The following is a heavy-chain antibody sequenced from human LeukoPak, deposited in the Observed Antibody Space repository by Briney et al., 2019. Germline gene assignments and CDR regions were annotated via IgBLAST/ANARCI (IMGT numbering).Heavy chain of an antibody. CDR1: GGFISSYY. V-gene: IGHV4-59*01. J-gene: IGHJ4*02. D-gene: IGHD2-2*01. CDR3: ARGGERDIVVVPAAEFDY. Sequence: SETLSLTCTVSGGFISSYYWSWIRQPPGKGLEWIGYIYYSGSTDYNPSLKSRVTISVDTSKNQFSLKLSSVTAADTAVYYCARGGERDIVVVPAAEFDYWGQGTLVTVSS. CDR2: IYYSGST.